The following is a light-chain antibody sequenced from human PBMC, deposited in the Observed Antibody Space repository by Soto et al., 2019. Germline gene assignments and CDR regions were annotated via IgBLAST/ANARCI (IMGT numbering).Light chain of an antibody. J-gene: IGKJ3*01. Sequence: EIVLTQSPATLSLSPGEGATLSCRASQSVGSYLAWYQQKPGQAPRLLIYDASNRATGIPARFSGGGSGTDCTHTIRSLEPEDLAVYYCQQRSNWPPVFTFGPGTKVDIK. CDR1: QSVGSY. CDR3: QQRSNWPPVFT. CDR2: DAS. V-gene: IGKV3-11*01.